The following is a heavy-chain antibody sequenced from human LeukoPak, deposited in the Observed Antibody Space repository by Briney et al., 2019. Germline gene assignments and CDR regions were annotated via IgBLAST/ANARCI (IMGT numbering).Heavy chain of an antibody. V-gene: IGHV3-21*01. D-gene: IGHD4-11*01. J-gene: IGHJ5*02. Sequence: GGSLRLSCAASGFTVTDNYMNWVRQAPGKGLEWVSCISTSSDYIYYADSVKGRFTISRDNAKNSLYLQMNSLRAEDTAVYYCARDYGNYANWFDPWGQGTLVTVSS. CDR2: ISTSSDYI. CDR1: GFTVTDNY. CDR3: ARDYGNYANWFDP.